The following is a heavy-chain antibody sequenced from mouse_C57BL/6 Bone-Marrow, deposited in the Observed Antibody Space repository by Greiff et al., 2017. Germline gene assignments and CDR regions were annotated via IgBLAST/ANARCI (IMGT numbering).Heavy chain of an antibody. J-gene: IGHJ4*01. CDR1: GYTFTSYG. V-gene: IGHV1-81*01. D-gene: IGHD1-1*01. CDR2: IYPRSGNT. CDR3: ARPSPITTVGAMDY. Sequence: VQLQESGAELARPGASVKLSCKASGYTFTSYGISWVKQRTGQGLEWIGEIYPRSGNTYYNEKFKGKATLTADKSSSTAYMELRSLTSEDSAVXFCARPSPITTVGAMDYWGQGTSVTVSS.